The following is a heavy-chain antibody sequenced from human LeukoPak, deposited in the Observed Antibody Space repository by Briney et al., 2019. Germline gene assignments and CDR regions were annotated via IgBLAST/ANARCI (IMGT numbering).Heavy chain of an antibody. J-gene: IGHJ4*02. D-gene: IGHD2-8*02. CDR3: ARSPGGNARTWLDY. CDR1: GYTFTNYA. V-gene: IGHV1-3*02. Sequence: ASVKVPCKASGYTFTNYALHWVRQAPGQRLEWMGWTNGATGNTRFSQDFQGRLTITIDTSASTGYMELSSLRSEDTAVYYCARSPGGNARTWLDYWGQGTLVTVSS. CDR2: TNGATGNT.